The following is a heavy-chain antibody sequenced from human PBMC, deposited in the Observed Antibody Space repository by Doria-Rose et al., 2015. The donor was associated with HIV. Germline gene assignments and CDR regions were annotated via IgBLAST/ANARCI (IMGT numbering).Heavy chain of an antibody. V-gene: IGHV2-26*01. CDR3: ARIKSSRWYHKYYFDF. J-gene: IGHJ4*02. D-gene: IGHD6-13*01. Sequence: QVQLVQFGPVLVKPTETLTLTCTVSGVSLSSPGMGVSWIRQPPGKALEWLANIISDDERSYKTSLKSRLTISRGTSKSQVVLTMIDMDPVDTATYYCARIKSSRWYHKYYFDFWGQGTLVIVSA. CDR2: IISDDER. CDR1: GVSLSSPGMG.